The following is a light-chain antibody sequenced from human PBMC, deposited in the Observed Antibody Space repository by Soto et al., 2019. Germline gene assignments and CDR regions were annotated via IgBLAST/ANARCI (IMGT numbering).Light chain of an antibody. Sequence: DIQMTQSPSTLPASVGDRVTITCRASQSISNWLAWYQQKPGKAPKLLIYRASSLESGVPSRFSGSGSGTEFTLTISSLQPDDFATYYCQQYNSYSFWTFGQGTKVEIK. V-gene: IGKV1-5*03. J-gene: IGKJ1*01. CDR3: QQYNSYSFWT. CDR1: QSISNW. CDR2: RAS.